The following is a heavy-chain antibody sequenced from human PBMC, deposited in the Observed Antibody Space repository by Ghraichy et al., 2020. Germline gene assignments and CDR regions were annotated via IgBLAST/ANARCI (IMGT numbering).Heavy chain of an antibody. CDR1: GFTFSGHG. CDR3: SRWGDDKKCDY. V-gene: IGHV3-33*01. D-gene: IGHD3-22*01. CDR2: IWNDGSNK. J-gene: IGHJ4*02. Sequence: GGSLRLSCAASGFTFSGHGMHWVRQAPGKGLEWVAVIWNDGSNKYYTDSVKGRFTIFSDNSKNTRFLEMNSLRVEDTAVYYCSRWGDDKKCDYWGQGTLVTVYS.